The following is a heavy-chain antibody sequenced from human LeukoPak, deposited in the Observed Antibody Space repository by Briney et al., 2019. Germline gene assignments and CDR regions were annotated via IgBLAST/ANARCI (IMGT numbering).Heavy chain of an antibody. CDR2: IYYSGST. D-gene: IGHD4-17*01. CDR1: GGSVSSGSYY. Sequence: SETLSLTCTVSGGSVSSGSYYWSWIRQPPGKGLEWIGYIYYSGSTNYNPSLKSRVTISVGTSKNQFSLKLSSVTAADTAVYYCARVHTTVTTYYFDYWGQGTLVTVSS. V-gene: IGHV4-61*01. J-gene: IGHJ4*02. CDR3: ARVHTTVTTYYFDY.